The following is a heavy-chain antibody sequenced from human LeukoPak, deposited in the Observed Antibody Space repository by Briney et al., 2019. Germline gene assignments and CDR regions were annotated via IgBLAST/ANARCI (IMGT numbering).Heavy chain of an antibody. J-gene: IGHJ3*02. D-gene: IGHD3-10*01. CDR3: ARDGGSYSVWGAFDI. V-gene: IGHV3-74*01. CDR1: GFTFSSYW. CDR2: INSDGSST. Sequence: GGSLRLSCAASGFTFSSYWMHWVRQAPGKGLVWVSRINSDGSSTSYADSVKGRFTISRDNAKNTLYLQMNSLRAEDTAVYYCARDGGSYSVWGAFDIWGQGTTVTVSS.